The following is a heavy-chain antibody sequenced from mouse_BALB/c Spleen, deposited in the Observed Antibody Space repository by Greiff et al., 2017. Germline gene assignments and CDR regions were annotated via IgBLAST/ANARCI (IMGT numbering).Heavy chain of an antibody. CDR1: GYSITSDYA. Sequence: EVQLQESGPGLVKPSQSLSLTCTVTGYSITSDYAWNWIRQFPGNKLEWMGYISYSGSTSYNPSLKSRISITRDTSKNQFFLQLNSVTTEDTATYYCAFTTATSQDYAMDYWGQGTSVTVSS. V-gene: IGHV3-2*02. CDR3: AFTTATSQDYAMDY. J-gene: IGHJ4*01. CDR2: ISYSGST. D-gene: IGHD1-2*01.